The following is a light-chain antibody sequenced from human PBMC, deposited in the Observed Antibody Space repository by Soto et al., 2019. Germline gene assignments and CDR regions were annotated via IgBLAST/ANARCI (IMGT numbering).Light chain of an antibody. Sequence: QSALTQPASVSGSPGQSITISCTGTSSDIGGYNSVSWFQHHPGKAPKLMIYEVTNRPSGVSNRFSGSNFDNTASLTISGLQAEDEAYYFCASYTTTGTVLFGAGTKLTVL. CDR3: ASYTTTGTVL. V-gene: IGLV2-14*01. J-gene: IGLJ2*01. CDR1: SSDIGGYNS. CDR2: EVT.